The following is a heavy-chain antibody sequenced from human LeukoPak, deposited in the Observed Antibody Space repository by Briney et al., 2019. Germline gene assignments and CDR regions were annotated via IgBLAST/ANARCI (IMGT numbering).Heavy chain of an antibody. CDR2: IYYSGST. J-gene: IGHJ4*02. Sequence: SETLSLTCTVSGGSISSYYWSWIRQPPGKGLEWIGYIYYSGSTNYNPSLKSRVTISVDTSKNQFSLKLGSVTAADTAVYYCARDGGATQFDYWGQGTLVTVSS. CDR3: ARDGGATQFDY. D-gene: IGHD1-26*01. V-gene: IGHV4-59*01. CDR1: GGSISSYY.